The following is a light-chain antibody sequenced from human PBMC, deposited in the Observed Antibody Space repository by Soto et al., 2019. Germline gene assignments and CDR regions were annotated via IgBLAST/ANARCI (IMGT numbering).Light chain of an antibody. CDR1: QSGSNNY. CDR3: QQYGSSGT. V-gene: IGKV3-20*01. Sequence: EIVLTQSPVTLSLSPGERATLSCSAGQSGSNNYLSXXXXXXXXXXXXXXXGXXXRSTGIPDRFSGSGSGTDFTLTISRLEPEDFAVYYCQQYGSSGTFGQGTKVDIK. J-gene: IGKJ1*01. CDR2: GXX.